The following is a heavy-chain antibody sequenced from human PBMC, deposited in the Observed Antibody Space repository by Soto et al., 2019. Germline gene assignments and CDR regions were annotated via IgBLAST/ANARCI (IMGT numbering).Heavy chain of an antibody. V-gene: IGHV3-30*18. CDR2: VSNDGGTT. J-gene: IGHJ4*02. CDR3: TKEGAKVGSGGYLSFDF. CDR1: GFTFSDYG. Sequence: QAQLVESGGDVVQPGRSLRLSCAASGFTFSDYGMHWVRQAPGKGLEWVAVVSNDGGTTYYADSVKGRFTISRDNSKNTLYLQLNSLRAEDTAVYYGTKEGAKVGSGGYLSFDFWGQGTLVTVSS. D-gene: IGHD6-19*01.